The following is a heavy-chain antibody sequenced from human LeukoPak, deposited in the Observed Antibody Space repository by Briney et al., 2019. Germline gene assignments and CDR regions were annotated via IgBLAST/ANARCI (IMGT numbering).Heavy chain of an antibody. CDR2: IASNGGNT. D-gene: IGHD3-22*01. CDR3: AKDYYYDSSGYSFDY. CDR1: GFTFSVFS. V-gene: IGHV3-23*01. J-gene: IGHJ4*02. Sequence: GGSLRLSCAASGFTFSVFSMTWVRQAPGKGLEWVSLIASNGGNTYYADSVKGRFTVSRDNSKNTLYLQMNSLRAEDTAIYYCAKDYYYDSSGYSFDYWGQGTLVTVSS.